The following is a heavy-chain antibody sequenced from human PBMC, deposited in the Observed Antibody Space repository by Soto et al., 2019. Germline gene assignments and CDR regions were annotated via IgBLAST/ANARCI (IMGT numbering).Heavy chain of an antibody. CDR3: AKGRKSTEKDIAVMLAAASSIQH. Sequence: HPGGSLRLACVASGFTFSEYSMTWGRQAPGEVREWVSVISATGATTYYADSVRGRFTISRDNSKNTLNLQMNDLRVEDTAVIYCAKGRKSTEKDIAVMLAAASSIQHWGQGTLVTVSS. CDR1: GFTFSEYS. CDR2: ISATGATT. J-gene: IGHJ1*01. D-gene: IGHD2-15*01. V-gene: IGHV3-23*01.